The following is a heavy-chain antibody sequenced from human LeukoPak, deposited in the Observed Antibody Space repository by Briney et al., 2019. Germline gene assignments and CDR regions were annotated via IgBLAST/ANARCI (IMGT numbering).Heavy chain of an antibody. J-gene: IGHJ6*03. D-gene: IGHD4-17*01. V-gene: IGHV4-4*07. CDR3: ARDSKDGDYRGYYYYYYMDV. CDR1: GGSISSYY. CDR2: IYTSGST. Sequence: SETLPLTCTVSGGSISSYYWSWIRQPAGKGLEWIGRIYTSGSTNYNPSLKSRVTMSVDTSKNQFSLKLSSVTAADTAVYYCARDSKDGDYRGYYYYYYMDVWGKGTTVTVSS.